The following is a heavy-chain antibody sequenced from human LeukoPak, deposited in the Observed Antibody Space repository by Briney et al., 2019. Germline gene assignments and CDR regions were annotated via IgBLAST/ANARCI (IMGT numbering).Heavy chain of an antibody. D-gene: IGHD6-13*01. J-gene: IGHJ1*01. V-gene: IGHV1-2*02. CDR2: INPNSGGT. CDR1: GYTFTGYY. CDR3: ARSIAAAGTQDFQH. Sequence: ASVKVSCKASGYTFTGYYMHWVRQAPGQGLEWMGWINPNSGGTNYAQKFQGRVTVTRDTSISTAYMELSRLRSDDTAVYYCARSIAAAGTQDFQHWGQGTLVTVSS.